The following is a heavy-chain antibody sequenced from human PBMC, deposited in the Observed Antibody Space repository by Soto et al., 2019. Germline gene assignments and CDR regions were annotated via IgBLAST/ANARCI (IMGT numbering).Heavy chain of an antibody. CDR1: GGTFSSYA. V-gene: IGHV1-69*06. D-gene: IGHD3-22*01. J-gene: IGHJ5*02. CDR3: ARDRGDSSGYLNWFYP. Sequence: QVQLVQSGAEVKKPGSSVKVSCKASGGTFSSYAISWVRQAPGQGLEWMGGIIPIFGTANYAQKFQGRVTITADKTTSTADMELSSLRSEDTAVYYCARDRGDSSGYLNWFYPWGQGTLVTVSS. CDR2: IIPIFGTA.